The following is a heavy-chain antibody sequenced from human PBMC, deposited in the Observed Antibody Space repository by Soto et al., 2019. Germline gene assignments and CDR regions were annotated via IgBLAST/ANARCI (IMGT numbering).Heavy chain of an antibody. Sequence: QVQLQESGPGLVKPSETLSLTCTVSGDSISGYYWSWIRQPPGKGLEWIGYIYYNGSTNYNPTLRSRVTISVDTAKNQFSLKLSSVGAADTAVYYCVRHGKGSSGWWGAFDCWGQGTLVTVSS. V-gene: IGHV4-59*08. D-gene: IGHD6-19*01. CDR3: VRHGKGSSGWWGAFDC. J-gene: IGHJ4*02. CDR2: IYYNGST. CDR1: GDSISGYY.